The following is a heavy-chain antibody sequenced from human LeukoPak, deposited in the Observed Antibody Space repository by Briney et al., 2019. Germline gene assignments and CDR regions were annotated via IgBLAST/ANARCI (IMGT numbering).Heavy chain of an antibody. CDR3: ARSKSYYYDSSGPNYDY. CDR2: IYTSGST. Sequence: SETLSLTCAVYGGSFSGYYWSWIRQPAGKGLEWIGRIYTSGSTNYNPSLKSRVTMSVDTSKNQFSLKLSSVTAADTAVYYCARSKSYYYDSSGPNYDYWGQGTLVTVSS. J-gene: IGHJ4*02. CDR1: GGSFSGYY. V-gene: IGHV4-59*10. D-gene: IGHD3-22*01.